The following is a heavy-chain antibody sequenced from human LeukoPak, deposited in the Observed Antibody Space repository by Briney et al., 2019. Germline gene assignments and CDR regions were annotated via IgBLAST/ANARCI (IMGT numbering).Heavy chain of an antibody. V-gene: IGHV4-61*01. CDR2: MDYSGST. CDR3: ARATSHYYHAVDV. Sequence: SETLSLTCTVSGGSVSSGSYYWSWVRQPPGKGLEWVGYMDYSGSTNYNPSLKSRVTISRDTSKNQFSLRLTSVTAADTAVYYCARATSHYYHAVDVWGQGTTVTVSS. CDR1: GGSVSSGSYY. J-gene: IGHJ6*02. D-gene: IGHD1-1*01.